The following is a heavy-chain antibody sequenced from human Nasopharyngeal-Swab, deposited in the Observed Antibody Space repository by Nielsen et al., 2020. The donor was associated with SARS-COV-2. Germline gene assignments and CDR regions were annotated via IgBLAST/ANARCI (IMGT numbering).Heavy chain of an antibody. Sequence: GGSLRLSCVASGFSFNNYGMHWVRQAPGKGLEWVAVIYSRGETHYTDSVRGRFTISRDNSKNMVNLQLNSLRAEDTAVYYCARMDFIASRDYWGQGTLVTVSS. CDR3: ARMDFIASRDY. D-gene: IGHD6-13*01. J-gene: IGHJ4*02. CDR2: IYSRGET. CDR1: GFSFNNYG. V-gene: IGHV3-53*01.